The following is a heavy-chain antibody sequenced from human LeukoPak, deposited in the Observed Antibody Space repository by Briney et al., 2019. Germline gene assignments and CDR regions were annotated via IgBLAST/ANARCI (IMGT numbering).Heavy chain of an antibody. J-gene: IGHJ3*02. D-gene: IGHD2-15*01. CDR2: ISYSGNT. Sequence: PAETLSLTCTVSGGSIISSDYHWGWVRQPPGKGLEWIGTISYSGNTDYNPSLRSRVTISVDTSNNQFSLRLGSVTAADTAVYHCARHCCSGPAKRVFDIWGQGTMVTVSS. V-gene: IGHV4-39*01. CDR3: ARHCCSGPAKRVFDI. CDR1: GGSIISSDYH.